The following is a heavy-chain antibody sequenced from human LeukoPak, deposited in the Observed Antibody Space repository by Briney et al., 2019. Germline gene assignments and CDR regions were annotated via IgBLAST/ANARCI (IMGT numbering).Heavy chain of an antibody. V-gene: IGHV3-11*03. CDR3: ARAYGTGY. D-gene: IGHD7-27*01. Sequence: GGSLRLSCAASGFTFSDYCMTWIRQAPGKGLEWVSYISSSSSYTNYADSVKGRFTISRDNAKNSLYLQMNSLRAEDTAVYYCARAYGTGYWGQGTLVTVSS. J-gene: IGHJ4*02. CDR2: ISSSSSYT. CDR1: GFTFSDYC.